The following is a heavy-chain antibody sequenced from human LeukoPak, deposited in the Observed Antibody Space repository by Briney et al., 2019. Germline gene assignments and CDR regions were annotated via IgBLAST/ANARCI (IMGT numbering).Heavy chain of an antibody. CDR2: ISYDGSNK. J-gene: IGHJ6*02. CDR3: AKWKDYYGSGSSYGMDV. CDR1: GFTFSSYG. D-gene: IGHD3-10*01. Sequence: GGSLRLSCAASGFTFSSYGMHWVRQAPGKGLEWVAVISYDGSNKYYADSVKGRFTISRDNSKNTLYLQMNSLRAEDTAVYYCAKWKDYYGSGSSYGMDVWGRGTTVTVS. V-gene: IGHV3-30*18.